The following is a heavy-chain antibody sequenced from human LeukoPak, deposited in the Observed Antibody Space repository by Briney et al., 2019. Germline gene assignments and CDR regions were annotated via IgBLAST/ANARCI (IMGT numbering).Heavy chain of an antibody. Sequence: GGTLRLSCAASGFSFSSYDMHWARQAPGKGLEWVAVISYDGSNKYYADAVKRRCTISRDNSKNTLHLEMNSPRAEDTAVYYCAKVAAHVATIAEGMDVWGKGTTVTVSS. J-gene: IGHJ6*04. CDR3: AKVAAHVATIAEGMDV. V-gene: IGHV3-30*18. D-gene: IGHD5-12*01. CDR1: GFSFSSYD. CDR2: ISYDGSNK.